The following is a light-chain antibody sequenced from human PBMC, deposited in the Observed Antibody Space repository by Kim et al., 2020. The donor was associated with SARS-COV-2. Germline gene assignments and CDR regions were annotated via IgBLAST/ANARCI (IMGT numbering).Light chain of an antibody. CDR1: SSDIGAYDY. J-gene: IGLJ2*01. CDR3: RSYASSSYSSGGSLI. CDR2: DVN. Sequence: ISCTGTSSDIGAYDYVSWYQQHPGKAPKLMIYDVNNRPSGVSSRFSGSKSGNTSSLTISGLQAEDEADYYCRSYASSSYSSGGSLIFGGGTELTVL. V-gene: IGLV2-14*03.